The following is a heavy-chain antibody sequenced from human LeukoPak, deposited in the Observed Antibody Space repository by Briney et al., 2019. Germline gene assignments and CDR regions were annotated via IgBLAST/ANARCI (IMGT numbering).Heavy chain of an antibody. V-gene: IGHV3-23*01. D-gene: IGHD5-24*01. Sequence: GGSLRLSCAASGFTFSNYAMSWVRQAPGKGLEWVSGISGSGGSTYYADSVKGRFTISRDNSKNTLYLQMNSLRAEDMAVYFCAKGGPQFFDYWGQGSLVTVSS. CDR2: ISGSGGST. CDR1: GFTFSNYA. J-gene: IGHJ4*02. CDR3: AKGGPQFFDY.